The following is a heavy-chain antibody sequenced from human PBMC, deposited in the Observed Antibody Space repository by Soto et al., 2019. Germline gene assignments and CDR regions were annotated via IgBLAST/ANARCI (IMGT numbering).Heavy chain of an antibody. Sequence: GGSLRLSCAASGFTFSSYAMSWVRQAPGKGLEWVSAISGSGGSTYYADSVKGRFTISKDNSRNTLYLQMNSLRAEDTAVYYCAMYEILWDYWGQGTLVTVSS. CDR3: AMYEILWDY. CDR2: ISGSGGST. J-gene: IGHJ4*02. D-gene: IGHD3-10*01. CDR1: GFTFSSYA. V-gene: IGHV3-23*01.